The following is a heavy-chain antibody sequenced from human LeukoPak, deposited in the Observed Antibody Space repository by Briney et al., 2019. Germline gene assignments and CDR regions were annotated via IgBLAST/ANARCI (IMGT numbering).Heavy chain of an antibody. CDR1: GFTFDDYA. CDR2: ISWSSGSI. J-gene: IGHJ3*02. D-gene: IGHD5-18*01. Sequence: QPGGSLRLSCAASGFTFDDYAMHWVRQAPGKGLEWVSGISWSSGSIGYADSVKGRFTISRDNAKNSLYPQMNSLRAEDTAFYYCAKDRGYSYGNDAFDIWGQGTMVTVSS. V-gene: IGHV3-9*01. CDR3: AKDRGYSYGNDAFDI.